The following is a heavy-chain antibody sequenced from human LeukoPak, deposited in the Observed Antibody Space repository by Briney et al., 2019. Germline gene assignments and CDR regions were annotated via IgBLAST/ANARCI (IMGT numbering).Heavy chain of an antibody. J-gene: IGHJ3*02. Sequence: ASVKVSCKASGYTFTSYSISWVRQAPGQGLEWMGWVSAYNGNTNYAQKLQGRVTMTTDTSTSTAYMELRSLRSDDTAVYYCARPLLTGYYLDAFDIWGQGTMVTVSS. CDR2: VSAYNGNT. V-gene: IGHV1-18*01. CDR1: GYTFTSYS. CDR3: ARPLLTGYYLDAFDI. D-gene: IGHD3-9*01.